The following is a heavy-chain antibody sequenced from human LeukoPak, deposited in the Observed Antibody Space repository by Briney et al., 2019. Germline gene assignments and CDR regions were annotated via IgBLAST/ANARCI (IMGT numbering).Heavy chain of an antibody. CDR1: GFTFSSYA. Sequence: PGGSLRLSCAASGFTFSSYAMSWVRQAPGKGLGWVSAISGSGGSTYYADSVKGRFTISRDNSKNTLYLQMNSLRAEDTAVYYCASGPHVVVVAATDYWGQGTLVTVSS. CDR2: ISGSGGST. V-gene: IGHV3-23*01. D-gene: IGHD2-15*01. J-gene: IGHJ4*02. CDR3: ASGPHVVVVAATDY.